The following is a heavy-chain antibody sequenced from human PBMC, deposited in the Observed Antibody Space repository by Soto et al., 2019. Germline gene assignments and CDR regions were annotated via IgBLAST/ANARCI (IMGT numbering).Heavy chain of an antibody. CDR3: AGRGYSGYDILTGYYSDDH. CDR1: GYTFTSYD. Sequence: ASVKVSCKASGYTFTSYDINWVRQATGQGLEWMGWMNPNSGNTGYAQKFQGRVTMTRNTSISTAYMELSSLRSEDTAVYYCAGRGYSGYDILTGYYSDDHWGQGTLVTVS. J-gene: IGHJ4*02. CDR2: MNPNSGNT. D-gene: IGHD3-9*01. V-gene: IGHV1-8*01.